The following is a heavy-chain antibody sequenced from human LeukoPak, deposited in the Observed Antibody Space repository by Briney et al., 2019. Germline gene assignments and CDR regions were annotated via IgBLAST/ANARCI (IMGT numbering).Heavy chain of an antibody. V-gene: IGHV4-34*01. CDR2: INHSGST. CDR3: ARGRWGSSWYDYFDY. CDR1: GGSFSGYY. D-gene: IGHD6-13*01. Sequence: SETLSLTRAVYGGSFSGYYWSWIRQPPGKGLEWIGEINHSGSTNYNPSLKSRVTISVDTSKNQFSLKLSSVTAADTAVYYCARGRWGSSWYDYFDYWGQGTLVTVSS. J-gene: IGHJ4*02.